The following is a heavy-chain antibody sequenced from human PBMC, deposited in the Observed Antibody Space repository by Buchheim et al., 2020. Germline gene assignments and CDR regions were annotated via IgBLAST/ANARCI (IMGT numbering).Heavy chain of an antibody. Sequence: QVQLQESGPGLVKPSETLSLTCTVSGGSVSSGSYYWSWIRQPPGKGLEWIGYIYYSGSTNYNPSLKSRVTISVDTSKNQFSLKLSSVTAADTAVYYCATEWELPSNWFDPWGQGTL. V-gene: IGHV4-61*01. J-gene: IGHJ5*02. D-gene: IGHD1-26*01. CDR2: IYYSGST. CDR1: GGSVSSGSYY. CDR3: ATEWELPSNWFDP.